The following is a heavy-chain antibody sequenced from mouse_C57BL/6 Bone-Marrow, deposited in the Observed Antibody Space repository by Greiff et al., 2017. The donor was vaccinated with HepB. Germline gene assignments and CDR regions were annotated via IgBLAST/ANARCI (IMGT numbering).Heavy chain of an antibody. CDR1: GYSITSGYY. Sequence: VQLKESGPGLVKPSQSLSLTCSVTGYSITSGYYWNWIRQFPGNKLEWMGYISYDGSNNYNPSLKNRISITRDTSKNQFFLKLNSVTTEDTATYYCARDRSNYGRGFAYWGQGTLVTVSA. CDR3: ARDRSNYGRGFAY. D-gene: IGHD1-1*01. J-gene: IGHJ3*01. CDR2: ISYDGSN. V-gene: IGHV3-6*01.